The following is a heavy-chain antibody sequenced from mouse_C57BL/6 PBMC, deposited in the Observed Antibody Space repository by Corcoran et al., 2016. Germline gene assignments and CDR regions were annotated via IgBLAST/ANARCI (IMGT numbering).Heavy chain of an antibody. CDR1: GYTFPDYY. D-gene: IGHD2-2*01. J-gene: IGHJ3*01. V-gene: IGHV1-75*01. CDR2: IYPGSGST. CDR3: ARREGIYYGYFFAY. Sequence: QVQLQQSGPELVKPGASVKISCKASGYTFPDYYINWVKQRPGQGLEWIGWIYPGSGSTYYNEKFKGKATLTVDKSSSTAYMLLSSLTSEDSAVYYCARREGIYYGYFFAYWGQGTLVTVSA.